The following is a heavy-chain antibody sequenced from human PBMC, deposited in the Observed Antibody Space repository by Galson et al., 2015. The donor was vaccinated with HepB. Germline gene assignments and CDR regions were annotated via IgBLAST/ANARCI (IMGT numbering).Heavy chain of an antibody. CDR3: ARVGGKLGYCSGGSCSNWFDP. CDR1: GGTFSSYA. J-gene: IGHJ5*02. Sequence: SVKVSCKASGGTFSSYAISWVRQAPGQGLEWMGGIIPIYGTASYAQKFQGRVTITADESTSTAYMELSSLRFDDTAVYYCARVGGKLGYCSGGSCSNWFDPWGQGTLVTVSS. D-gene: IGHD2-15*01. V-gene: IGHV1-69*13. CDR2: IIPIYGTA.